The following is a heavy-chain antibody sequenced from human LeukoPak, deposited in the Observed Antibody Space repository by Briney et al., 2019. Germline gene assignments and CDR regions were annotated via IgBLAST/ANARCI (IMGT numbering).Heavy chain of an antibody. V-gene: IGHV1-46*01. D-gene: IGHD1-14*01. CDR1: GYTFTSYY. CDR3: ARDSGTDIFDY. J-gene: IGHJ4*02. Sequence: ASVKVSCTASGYTFTSYYMHWVRQAPGQGLEWMGIINPSGGSTSYAQKFQGRVTMTRDTSTSTVYMELSSLRSEDTAVYYCARDSGTDIFDYWGQGTLVTVSS. CDR2: INPSGGST.